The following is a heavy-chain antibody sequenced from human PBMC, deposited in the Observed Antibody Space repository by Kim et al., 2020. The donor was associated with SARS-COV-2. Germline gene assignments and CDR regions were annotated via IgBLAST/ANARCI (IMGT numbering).Heavy chain of an antibody. CDR3: AGSRSSSSRFDY. D-gene: IGHD6-6*01. V-gene: IGHV3-11*01. Sequence: YYADSMEGRFTVSRDNAKKSLSLQMNSLRAEDTAVYYCAGSRSSSSRFDYWGQGTLVTVSS. J-gene: IGHJ4*02.